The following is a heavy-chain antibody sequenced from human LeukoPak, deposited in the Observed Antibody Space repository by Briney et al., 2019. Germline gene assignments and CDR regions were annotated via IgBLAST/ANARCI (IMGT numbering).Heavy chain of an antibody. V-gene: IGHV4-4*08. D-gene: IGHD2-21*01. J-gene: IGHJ3*02. Sequence: PSETLSLTCTVSGGSISSYYWSWIRQPPGKGLEWIGYIYTSGSTNYNPSLKSRVTMSVDTSKNQFSLKLSSVTAADTAVYYCASGDLGEAFDIWGQGTMVTVSS. CDR2: IYTSGST. CDR3: ASGDLGEAFDI. CDR1: GGSISSYY.